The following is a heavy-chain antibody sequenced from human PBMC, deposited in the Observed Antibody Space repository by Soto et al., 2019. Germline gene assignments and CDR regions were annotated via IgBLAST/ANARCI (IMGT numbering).Heavy chain of an antibody. CDR2: VSHSGRT. V-gene: IGHV4-59*13. J-gene: IGHJ6*02. CDR3: ARVAMENYHDMWSGSTSPALDV. CDR1: GGSMRGYS. D-gene: IGHD3-3*01. Sequence: PSETLSLTCKVSGGSMRGYSWSWIRQTPGEGLEWIGYVSHSGRTDYSPSLKNRVTISLDMSKNHFALHVNSVDPADTAVYYCARVAMENYHDMWSGSTSPALDVWGQGTTVTVSS.